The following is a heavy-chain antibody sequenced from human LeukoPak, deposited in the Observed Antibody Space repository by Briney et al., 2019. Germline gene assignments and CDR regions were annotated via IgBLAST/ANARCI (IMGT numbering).Heavy chain of an antibody. V-gene: IGHV4-34*01. CDR2: INHSGST. D-gene: IGHD1-26*01. CDR1: GGSFSGYY. J-gene: IGHJ4*02. Sequence: SETLSLTCAVSGGSFSGYYWSWIRQPPGKGLEWIGEINHSGSTNYNPSPKSGLTISVDTSNNQYSLMLSSVTAADTSVYYCIRGGGRYYFDYWGQGTLVTVSS. CDR3: IRGGGRYYFDY.